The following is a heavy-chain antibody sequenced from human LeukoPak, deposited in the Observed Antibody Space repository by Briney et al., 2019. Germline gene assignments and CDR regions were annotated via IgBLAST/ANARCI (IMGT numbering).Heavy chain of an antibody. J-gene: IGHJ4*02. CDR1: GGSFSGYY. Sequence: PSETLSLTCAVDGGSFSGYYWSWIRQPPGKGLEWIGEINHSGSTNYNPSLKSRVTISVDTSKNQFSLKLSSVTAADTAVYYCARSNVDIVATFDYWGQGTLVTVSS. D-gene: IGHD5-12*01. V-gene: IGHV4-34*01. CDR3: ARSNVDIVATFDY. CDR2: INHSGST.